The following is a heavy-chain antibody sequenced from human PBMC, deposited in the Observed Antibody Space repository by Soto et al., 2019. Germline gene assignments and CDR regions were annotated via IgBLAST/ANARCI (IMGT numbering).Heavy chain of an antibody. D-gene: IGHD2-2*01. V-gene: IGHV3-21*01. CDR3: AWGGSSSTSWSLTTYYYYYMDV. CDR2: ISSSSYI. J-gene: IGHJ6*03. Sequence: GGSLRLSCAASGFTFSSYSMNWVRQAPGKGLEWVSSISSSSYIYYADSVKGRFTISRDNAKNSLYLQMNSLRAEDTAVYYCAWGGSSSTSWSLTTYYYYYMDVWGKGTTVTVSS. CDR1: GFTFSSYS.